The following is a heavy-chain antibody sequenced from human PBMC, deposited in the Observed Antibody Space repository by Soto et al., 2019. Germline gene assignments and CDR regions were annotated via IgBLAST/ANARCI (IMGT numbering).Heavy chain of an antibody. CDR1: GFTSVDYA. CDR2: INWNSGSI. J-gene: IGHJ1*01. V-gene: IGHV3-9*02. D-gene: IGHD6-13*01. Sequence: EVQLVESGGGLVQPGRSLRLSCAASGFTSVDYAMHWVRQVPGKGLEWVSGINWNSGSIGYGDSVKGRFAISRDNAKNSLHLQMNSLSAEDTAFYYCVKDESINWYSGHFRHWGQGTLVTVSS. CDR3: VKDESINWYSGHFRH.